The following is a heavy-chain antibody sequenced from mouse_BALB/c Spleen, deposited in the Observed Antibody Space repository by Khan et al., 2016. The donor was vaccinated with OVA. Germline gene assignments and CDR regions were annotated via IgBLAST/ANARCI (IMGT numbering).Heavy chain of an antibody. D-gene: IGHD1-1*01. CDR1: GFTFSTYG. J-gene: IGHJ3*01. CDR2: VSTGGSYT. CDR3: TRLAYYYDSEGFAY. Sequence: EVQVVESGGDLVKPGGSLKLSCAASGFTFSTYGMSWVRQTPDKRLEWVATVSTGGSYTYYPDSVKGRFTISRDNAKNTLYLQMSGLKSAATAMFYCTRLAYYYDSEGFAYWGQGTLVTVSA. V-gene: IGHV5-6*01.